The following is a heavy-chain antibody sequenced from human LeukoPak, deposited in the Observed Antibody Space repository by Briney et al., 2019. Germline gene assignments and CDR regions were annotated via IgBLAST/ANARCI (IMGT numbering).Heavy chain of an antibody. CDR3: ARRDGAWGFDY. V-gene: IGHV4-39*01. J-gene: IGHJ4*02. D-gene: IGHD2-21*02. CDR2: IYYSGST. Sequence: SETLSLTCTVSGGSISSSSYYWLWLRQPPGKRQEGIEIIYYSGSTSYNPSLKSRVTISVDTSKNQFSLKLRSVTVADTAVYYCARRDGAWGFDYWGQGTLVTVSS. CDR1: GGSISSSSYY.